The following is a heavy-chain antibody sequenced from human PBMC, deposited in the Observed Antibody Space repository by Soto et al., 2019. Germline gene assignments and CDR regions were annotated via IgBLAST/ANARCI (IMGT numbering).Heavy chain of an antibody. CDR3: VRVVAIPGYPDN. J-gene: IGHJ4*02. D-gene: IGHD5-12*01. CDR1: GGTFSSYA. Sequence: QVQLVQSGAEVRQPASSVKVSCKTSGGTFSSYAISWVRQAPGQGLEWRGGIVPIVDTSTYAQKFQGRVTITADESTSTVYMELSSLRSEDTAVYYCVRVVAIPGYPDNWGQGTLVTVSS. CDR2: IVPIVDTS. V-gene: IGHV1-69*12.